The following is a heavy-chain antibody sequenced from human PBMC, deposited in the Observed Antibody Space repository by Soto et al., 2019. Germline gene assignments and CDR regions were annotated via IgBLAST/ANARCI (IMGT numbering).Heavy chain of an antibody. CDR2: ILSLESHK. Sequence: GGSLRLSCSGSGFNFSYYYMNWIRQTPVRGLEWVSSILSLESHKYYSASVMGRFSISRDNAQKSLFLQMNNLRAEDTGIYFCETGLKDASNRPSFDSWGPGTPVTVSS. J-gene: IGHJ4*02. CDR1: GFNFSYYY. D-gene: IGHD3-16*01. V-gene: IGHV3-11*01. CDR3: ETGLKDASNRPSFDS.